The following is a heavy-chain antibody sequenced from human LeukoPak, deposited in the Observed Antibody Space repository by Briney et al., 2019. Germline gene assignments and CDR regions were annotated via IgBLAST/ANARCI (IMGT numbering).Heavy chain of an antibody. Sequence: SETLSLTCAVYGGSFSGYYWSWIRQPPGKGLEWIGSIYYSGSTYYNPSLKSRVTISVDTSKNQFSLKLSSVTAADTAVYYCSRDDNWGQENFDYWGQGTLVTVSS. CDR3: SRDDNWGQENFDY. CDR1: GGSFSGYY. V-gene: IGHV4-34*03. CDR2: IYYSGST. D-gene: IGHD7-27*01. J-gene: IGHJ4*02.